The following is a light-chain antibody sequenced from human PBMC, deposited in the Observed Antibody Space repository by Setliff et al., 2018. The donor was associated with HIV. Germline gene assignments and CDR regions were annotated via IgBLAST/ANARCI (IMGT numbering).Light chain of an antibody. J-gene: IGLJ1*01. CDR2: DDN. V-gene: IGLV3-21*01. CDR1: NIGSKS. CDR3: QVWDSSTYV. Sequence: SYELTQPPSVSVAPGKTARITCGGNNIGSKSVHWYQQKPGQAPVLVVYDDNDRPSGIPERFSGSNSGNTATLTISRVEAGDEADYYCQVWDSSTYVFGTGTKVTVL.